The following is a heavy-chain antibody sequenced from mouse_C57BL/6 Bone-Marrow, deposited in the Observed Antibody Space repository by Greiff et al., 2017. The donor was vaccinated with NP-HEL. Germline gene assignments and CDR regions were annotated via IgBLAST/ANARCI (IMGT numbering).Heavy chain of an antibody. CDR1: GFSFNIYA. CDR3: VTSSGTGFAY. Sequence: VQLKESGGGLVQPKGSLKLSCAASGFSFNIYAMNWVRQAPGKGLEWVARIRSKSNNYATYYADSVKDRFTISRDDSESMLYLQMNNLKTEDTAMYYCVTSSGTGFAYWGQGTLVTVSA. CDR2: IRSKSNNYAT. J-gene: IGHJ3*01. D-gene: IGHD3-2*02. V-gene: IGHV10-1*01.